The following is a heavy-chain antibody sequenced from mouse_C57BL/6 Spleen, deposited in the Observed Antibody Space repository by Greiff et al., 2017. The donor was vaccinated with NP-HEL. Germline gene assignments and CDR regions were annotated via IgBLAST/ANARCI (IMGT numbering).Heavy chain of an antibody. J-gene: IGHJ4*01. CDR1: GFTFSSYG. CDR2: ISSGGSYT. Sequence: EVQLVESGGDLVKPGGSLKLSCAASGFTFSSYGMSWVRQTPDKRLEWVATISSGGSYTYYPDSVKGRFTISRDNAKNTLYLQMSSLKSEDTAMYYCARDGSSSYAMDYWGQGTSVTVSS. V-gene: IGHV5-6*01. D-gene: IGHD1-1*01. CDR3: ARDGSSSYAMDY.